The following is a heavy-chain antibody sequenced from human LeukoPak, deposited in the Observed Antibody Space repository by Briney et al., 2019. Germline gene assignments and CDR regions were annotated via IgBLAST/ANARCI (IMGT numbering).Heavy chain of an antibody. CDR2: ISGSGGGDST. D-gene: IGHD6-19*01. J-gene: IGHJ4*02. Sequence: GGSLRLSCAACGFTFSIYAMSWVRQAPGKGLEWVSSISGSGGGDSTYYADSVKGRFTVSRDSSKNTLYLQMNRLRAEDTAVYYCAKEEWLGKMNFFDYWGQGTLVTVSS. V-gene: IGHV3-23*01. CDR1: GFTFSIYA. CDR3: AKEEWLGKMNFFDY.